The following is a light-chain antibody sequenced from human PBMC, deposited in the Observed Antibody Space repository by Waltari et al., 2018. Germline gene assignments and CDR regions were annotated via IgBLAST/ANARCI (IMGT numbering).Light chain of an antibody. CDR1: QSVSNF. J-gene: IGKJ2*01. CDR3: QQYNSSPYT. CDR2: GAS. Sequence: EIVLTQSPGTLSLSPGERATLSCRATQSVSNFLAWYQQKPGQAPKLLISGASNRATGIPDRFSGSGSGADFTLTISRLEPEDFAVFYCQQYNSSPYTFGQGTKVEIK. V-gene: IGKV3-20*01.